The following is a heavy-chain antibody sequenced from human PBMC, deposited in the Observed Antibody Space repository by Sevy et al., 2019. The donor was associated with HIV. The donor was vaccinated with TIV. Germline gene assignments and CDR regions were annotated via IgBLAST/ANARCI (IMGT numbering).Heavy chain of an antibody. CDR3: ARRTYDFWSALDY. Sequence: GGSLRLSCAASEFTFSAYSMNWVRQAPGKGLEWVSYISSTSDTIYYADSVKGRFTISRENAKNSVYLQMNSLRDEDTAVYYCARRTYDFWSALDYWGQGTLVTVSS. D-gene: IGHD3-3*01. CDR1: EFTFSAYS. V-gene: IGHV3-48*02. J-gene: IGHJ4*02. CDR2: ISSTSDTI.